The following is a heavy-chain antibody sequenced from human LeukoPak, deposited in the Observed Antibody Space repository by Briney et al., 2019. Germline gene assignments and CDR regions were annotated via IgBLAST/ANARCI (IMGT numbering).Heavy chain of an antibody. CDR1: GYTFTDYY. CDR3: ARDVFAGSTTHHKFDP. D-gene: IGHD5/OR15-5a*01. V-gene: IGHV1-2*02. CDR2: INPNTGGT. Sequence: ASVKVSCKASGYTFTDYYMHWVRQAPGRGLEWMGWINPNTGGTNYAQKFQDRVTMTRDTSISTAYMDLGSLTSDDTAVFYCARDVFAGSTTHHKFDPWGQGTLVTVSS. J-gene: IGHJ5*02.